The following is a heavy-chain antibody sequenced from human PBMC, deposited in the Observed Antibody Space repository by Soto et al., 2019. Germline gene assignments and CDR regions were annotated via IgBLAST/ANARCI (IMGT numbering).Heavy chain of an antibody. V-gene: IGHV3-23*01. Sequence: GGSLRLSSLGAGFTSCESVMGWVRQAPGKGLERRLVMSGCGRTGYAYSVTGRLTMSRDNSKKTLYVHMRSLRVEDAAAYYCVKWHTSNFDSFPYTRFDFWGQGTQVTVSS. D-gene: IGHD3-22*01. CDR3: VKWHTSNFDSFPYTRFDF. CDR1: GFTSCESV. J-gene: IGHJ4*02. CDR2: VMSGCGRT.